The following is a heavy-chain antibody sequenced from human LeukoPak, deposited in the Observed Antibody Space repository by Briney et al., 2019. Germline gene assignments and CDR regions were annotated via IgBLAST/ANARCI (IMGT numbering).Heavy chain of an antibody. D-gene: IGHD3-16*01. CDR2: ISGHTGDT. Sequence: ASVKVSCKTSGYDFKTSGISWVRQAPGQGLEWMGWISGHTGDTHYAKRFQGRPTLTTDTSTSVAYLELSTLRSDDTALYFCAKDVGDSLAGPWFFQFWGQGTLVTLSS. CDR3: AKDVGDSLAGPWFFQF. J-gene: IGHJ4*02. CDR1: GYDFKTSG. V-gene: IGHV1-18*01.